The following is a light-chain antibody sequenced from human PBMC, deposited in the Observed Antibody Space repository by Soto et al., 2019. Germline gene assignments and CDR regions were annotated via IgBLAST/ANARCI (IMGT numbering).Light chain of an antibody. J-gene: IGKJ3*01. V-gene: IGKV3-20*01. Sequence: EIVLTQSPGTLSLSPGERATLSCRASQSVSVNSLAWYQQKGGQAPRLLIYAASTRATGVPDRFSGTGSGTDFDLTISRLETDDSAVYYCQQYGCSPFTFGPGTKVDIK. CDR2: AAS. CDR1: QSVSVNS. CDR3: QQYGCSPFT.